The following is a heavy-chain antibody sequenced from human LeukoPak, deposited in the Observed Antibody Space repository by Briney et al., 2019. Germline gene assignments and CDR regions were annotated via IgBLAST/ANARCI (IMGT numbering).Heavy chain of an antibody. D-gene: IGHD6-19*01. J-gene: IGHJ3*02. CDR2: IYYSGST. CDR1: GASISTYY. CDR3: AREGRYGAFDI. V-gene: IGHV4-39*07. Sequence: SETLSLTCTVSGASISTYYWGWIRQPPGKGLEWIGNIYYSGSTYYNPSLESRVTISVDTSKNQFSLKLSSVTAADTAVYYCAREGRYGAFDIWGQGTMVTVSS.